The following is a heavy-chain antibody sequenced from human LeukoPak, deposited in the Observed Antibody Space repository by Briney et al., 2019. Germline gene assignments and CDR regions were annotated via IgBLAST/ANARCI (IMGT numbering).Heavy chain of an antibody. CDR2: ISYDGSNK. CDR3: ARDSEYSSRSGAFDI. D-gene: IGHD6-6*01. V-gene: IGHV3-30-3*01. CDR1: GFTFSSYA. Sequence: PGGSLRLSCAASGFTFSSYAMHWVRQAPGKGLEWVAVISYDGSNKYYADSVKGRFTISRDNSKNTLYLQMNSLRAEDAAVYYCARDSEYSSRSGAFDIWGQGTMVTVSS. J-gene: IGHJ3*02.